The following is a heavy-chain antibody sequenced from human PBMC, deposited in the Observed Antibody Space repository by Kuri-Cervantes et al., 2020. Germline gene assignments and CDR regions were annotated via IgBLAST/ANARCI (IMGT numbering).Heavy chain of an antibody. CDR2: ISYDGSNK. J-gene: IGHJ4*02. Sequence: GGSLRLSCAASGFTFSSYGMHWVRQAPGKGLGWVAVISYDGSNKYYADSVKGRFTISRDNSKNTLYLQMNSLRAEDTAVYYCARAARAVVTAIDPQGGWYYFDYWGQGTLVTVSS. CDR1: GFTFSSYG. V-gene: IGHV3-30*03. CDR3: ARAARAVVTAIDPQGGWYYFDY. D-gene: IGHD2-21*02.